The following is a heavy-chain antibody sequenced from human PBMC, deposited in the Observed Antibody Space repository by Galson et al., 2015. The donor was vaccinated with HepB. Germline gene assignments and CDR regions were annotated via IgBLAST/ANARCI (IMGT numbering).Heavy chain of an antibody. J-gene: IGHJ4*02. Sequence: SETLSLTCTVSGGSIRSSSYYWGWIRQPPGKGLEWIGTFYYRESPYYNPSLKSRVTLSEDSSKNQFSLKLTFVTAADTAVYYCARHILDTSAFFDYWGQGTLVAVSS. CDR2: FYYRESP. CDR1: GGSIRSSSYY. D-gene: IGHD3-10*01. V-gene: IGHV4-39*01. CDR3: ARHILDTSAFFDY.